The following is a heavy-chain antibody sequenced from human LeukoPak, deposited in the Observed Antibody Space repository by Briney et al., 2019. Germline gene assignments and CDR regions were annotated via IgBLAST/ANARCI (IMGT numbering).Heavy chain of an antibody. V-gene: IGHV3-53*01. J-gene: IGHJ4*02. CDR1: GFTVSSNY. CDR2: IYSGGST. CDR3: ARVAMATIAGFDY. Sequence: GGSLRLSCAASGFTVSSNYMSWVRQAPGKGLEWVSVIYSGGSTYYADSVKGRFTISRDNSKNTLYLQMNSLRAEDTAVYYCARVAMATIAGFDYWGQGTLVTVSS. D-gene: IGHD5-24*01.